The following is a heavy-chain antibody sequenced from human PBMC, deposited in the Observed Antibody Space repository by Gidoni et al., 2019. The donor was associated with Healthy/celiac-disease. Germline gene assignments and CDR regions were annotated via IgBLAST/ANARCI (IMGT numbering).Heavy chain of an antibody. J-gene: IGHJ4*02. Sequence: QVQLVESGGGVVQPGRSLRLSCSASGFTFSSYALHWVRQAPGTGLEWVAVISYDGSNKYYADSVKGRFTISRDNSKNTLYLQMNSLRAEDTAVYYSARGPRYYDFWSGYYGKLDYWGQGTLVTVSS. D-gene: IGHD3-3*01. CDR1: GFTFSSYA. CDR3: ARGPRYYDFWSGYYGKLDY. CDR2: ISYDGSNK. V-gene: IGHV3-30-3*01.